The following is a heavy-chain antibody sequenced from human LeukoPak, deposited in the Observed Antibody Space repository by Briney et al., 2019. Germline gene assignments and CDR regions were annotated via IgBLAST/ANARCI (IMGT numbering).Heavy chain of an antibody. Sequence: GESLKISCKGSGYSFTSYWIGWVRQMPGKGLEWMGIIYPGGSDTRYSPSFQGQVTISADKSISTAYLQWSSLKASDTAMYYCARHGSSSPYYYYYMDVWGKGTTVTVSS. D-gene: IGHD6-6*01. J-gene: IGHJ6*03. CDR2: IYPGGSDT. CDR3: ARHGSSSPYYYYYMDV. V-gene: IGHV5-51*01. CDR1: GYSFTSYW.